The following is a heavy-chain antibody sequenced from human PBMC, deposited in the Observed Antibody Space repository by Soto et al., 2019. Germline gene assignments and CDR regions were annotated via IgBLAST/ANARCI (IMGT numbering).Heavy chain of an antibody. D-gene: IGHD2-2*01. CDR1: GFTFGSYS. CDR3: ARDLRFCVISSCFANGYYYYGMNV. Sequence: EVQLVESGGGLVKPGGSLRLSCAASGFTFGSYSMNWVRQTPGKGLEWVSSISSSSSYISYADSVKGRFTISRDNAKNSLYLQLTSLRAEDTAVYCCARDLRFCVISSCFANGYYYYGMNVWGQGTTVTVSS. CDR2: ISSSSSYI. V-gene: IGHV3-21*04. J-gene: IGHJ6*02.